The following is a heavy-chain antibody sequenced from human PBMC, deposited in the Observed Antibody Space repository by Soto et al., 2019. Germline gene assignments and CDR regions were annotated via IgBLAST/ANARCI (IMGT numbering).Heavy chain of an antibody. Sequence: QVLLVESGGGLVKPGGSLRLSCAASGFTVSDYYMTWIRQAPGKGLEWVSYIDSSGIISYADSVRGRFTISRDNAKNSLYLEMNSLRVEDTAVYYCGREGSYSVYGMDVWGQGTTVTVSS. J-gene: IGHJ6*02. CDR3: GREGSYSVYGMDV. CDR2: IDSSGII. D-gene: IGHD3-22*01. CDR1: GFTVSDYY. V-gene: IGHV3-11*01.